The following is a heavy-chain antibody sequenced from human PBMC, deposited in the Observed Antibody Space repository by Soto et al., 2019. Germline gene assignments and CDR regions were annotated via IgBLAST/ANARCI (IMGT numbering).Heavy chain of an antibody. CDR3: AKAGYSSNLPDY. Sequence: GSLRLSCAASGFTFSSYGMHWVRQAPGKGLEWVAVISYDGSNKYYADSVKGRFTISRDNSKNTLYLQMNSLRAEDTAVYYCAKAGYSSNLPDYWGQGTLVTVSS. CDR2: ISYDGSNK. V-gene: IGHV3-30*18. CDR1: GFTFSSYG. J-gene: IGHJ4*02. D-gene: IGHD6-13*01.